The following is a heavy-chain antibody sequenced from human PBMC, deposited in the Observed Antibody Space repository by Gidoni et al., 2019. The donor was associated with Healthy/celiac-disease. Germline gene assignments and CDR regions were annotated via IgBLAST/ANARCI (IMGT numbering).Heavy chain of an antibody. CDR2: IWYDGSNK. D-gene: IGHD3-3*01. Sequence: QVQLVESGGGVVQPGRSLRLPCAASGFTFSRYGMHWVRQAPGKGLEWVAVIWYDGSNKYYADSVKGRFTISRDNSKNTLYLQMNSLRAEDTAVYYCARGAPVADFWSGYGFDYWGQGTLVTVSS. CDR1: GFTFSRYG. CDR3: ARGAPVADFWSGYGFDY. J-gene: IGHJ4*02. V-gene: IGHV3-33*01.